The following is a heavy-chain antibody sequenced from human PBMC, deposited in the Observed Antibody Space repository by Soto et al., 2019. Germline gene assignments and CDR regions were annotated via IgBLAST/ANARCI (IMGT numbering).Heavy chain of an antibody. CDR3: AREVRGRCDFPWYRNYDYYGMDV. D-gene: IGHD1-26*01. CDR1: GGTFSSYA. CDR2: IIPIFGTA. V-gene: IGHV1-69*13. Sequence: SVKVSCKASGGTFSSYAISWVRQAPGQGLEWMGGIIPIFGTANYAQKFQGRVTITADESTSTAYMELSSLRSEDTAVYYCAREVRGRCDFPWYRNYDYYGMDVWGQGTRVTDSS. J-gene: IGHJ6*02.